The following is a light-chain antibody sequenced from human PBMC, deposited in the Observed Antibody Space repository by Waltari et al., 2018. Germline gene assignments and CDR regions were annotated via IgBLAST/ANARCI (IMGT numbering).Light chain of an antibody. CDR1: QGIRND. Sequence: AIQMTQYPSSLSASVGDRVTITCRASQGIRNDLGWYQQKPGKAPELLIYGASSLQSGVPSRFSGSGSGTDFTLTISNLQPEDFATHYCLQDYNYPRTFGQGTKVEIK. J-gene: IGKJ1*01. V-gene: IGKV1-6*01. CDR2: GAS. CDR3: LQDYNYPRT.